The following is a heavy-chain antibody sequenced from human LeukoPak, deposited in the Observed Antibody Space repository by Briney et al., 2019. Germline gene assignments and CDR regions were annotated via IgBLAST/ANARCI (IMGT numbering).Heavy chain of an antibody. CDR3: ARTYGSGSYLSP. D-gene: IGHD3-10*01. V-gene: IGHV4-59*08. J-gene: IGHJ5*02. CDR1: GGSISSYY. Sequence: SETLSLTCTVSGGSISSYYWSWIRQPPGKGLEWIGYIYYSGSTNYNPSLKSRVTISVDTSKNQLSLKLSSVTAADTAVYYCARTYGSGSYLSPWGQGTLVTVSS. CDR2: IYYSGST.